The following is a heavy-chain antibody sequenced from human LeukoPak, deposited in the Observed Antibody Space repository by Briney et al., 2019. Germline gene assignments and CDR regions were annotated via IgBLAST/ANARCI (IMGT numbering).Heavy chain of an antibody. D-gene: IGHD4-11*01. CDR2: IRSKTYGGTT. Sequence: GRSLRLSCTASGFSFGDHAMTWVRQAQGKGLEWVGFIRSKTYGGTTEYAASVRGRFTISRDDSKSIAYLQMNSLKTEDTAVYHCSRGNSYYSNSPIDYWGQGTLVTVSS. CDR1: GFSFGDHA. J-gene: IGHJ4*02. V-gene: IGHV3-49*04. CDR3: SRGNSYYSNSPIDY.